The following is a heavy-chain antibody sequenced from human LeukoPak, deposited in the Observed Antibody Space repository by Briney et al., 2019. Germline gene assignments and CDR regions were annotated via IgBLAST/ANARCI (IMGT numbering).Heavy chain of an antibody. V-gene: IGHV3-11*04. D-gene: IGHD3-22*01. J-gene: IGHJ3*02. CDR1: GFIFSDYC. Sequence: GGSLRLSCAASGFIFSDYCMSWIRQAPGKGLEWVSYITTSGSTIYYADSVKGRFTISRDNAKNSLYLQMNSLRAEDTAVFYCARVPGYYDSSGYRGGDVAFDIWGQGTMVTVSS. CDR3: ARVPGYYDSSGYRGGDVAFDI. CDR2: ITTSGSTI.